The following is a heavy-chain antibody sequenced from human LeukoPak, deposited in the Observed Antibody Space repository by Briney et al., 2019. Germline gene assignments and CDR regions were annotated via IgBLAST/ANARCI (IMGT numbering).Heavy chain of an antibody. Sequence: ASVKVSCKASGYTFTSYYMHWVRQAPGQGLKWMGIINPSGGSTSYAQKFQGRVTMTRDMSTSTVYMELSSLRSEDTAVYYCARFDYDSSGFDAFDIWGQGTMVTVSS. CDR1: GYTFTSYY. D-gene: IGHD3-22*01. V-gene: IGHV1-46*01. CDR2: INPSGGST. J-gene: IGHJ3*02. CDR3: ARFDYDSSGFDAFDI.